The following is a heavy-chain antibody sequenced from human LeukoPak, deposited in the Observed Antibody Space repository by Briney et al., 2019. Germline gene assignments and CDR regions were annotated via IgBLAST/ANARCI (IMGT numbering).Heavy chain of an antibody. CDR2: ISGRGANT. J-gene: IGHJ6*03. CDR3: AKDMEYYYDSSDYSPYYSYYMDV. D-gene: IGHD3-22*01. Sequence: GGSLRLSCAASGFTFSSHAMSWVRQAPGKGLAGVSAISGRGANTYYADSVKGRFTISGDNPKNTLYVQKNIQRAGDTAIYYCAKDMEYYYDSSDYSPYYSYYMDVWGKGTTVTVSS. CDR1: GFTFSSHA. V-gene: IGHV3-23*01.